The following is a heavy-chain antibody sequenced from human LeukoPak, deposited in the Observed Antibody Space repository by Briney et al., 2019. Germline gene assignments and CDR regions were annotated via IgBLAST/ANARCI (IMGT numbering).Heavy chain of an antibody. V-gene: IGHV1-46*04. CDR3: ARDLGEYWGFDY. CDR1: GYTFTSYY. J-gene: IGHJ4*02. CDR2: INPRGGST. D-gene: IGHD3-10*01. Sequence: ASVKVSCKASGYTFTSYYMHWVRQAPGQGLEWMGIINPRGGSTSYAQKLQGRVTMIRDTSTSTVYVELSSLRSGDTAVYYCARDLGEYWGFDYWGQGTLVTVSS.